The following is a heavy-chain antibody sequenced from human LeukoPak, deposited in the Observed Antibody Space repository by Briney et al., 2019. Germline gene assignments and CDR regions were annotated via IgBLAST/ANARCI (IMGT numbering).Heavy chain of an antibody. D-gene: IGHD2-15*01. Sequence: SETLSLTCTVSGGSISSSSYYWGWIRQPPGKGLEWIGSIYYSGSTYYNPSLKSRVTISVDTSKNQFSLKLSPVTASDTAVYYCARLWVVAAPDYWGQGTLVTVSS. J-gene: IGHJ4*02. CDR3: ARLWVVAAPDY. CDR2: IYYSGST. CDR1: GGSISSSSYY. V-gene: IGHV4-39*01.